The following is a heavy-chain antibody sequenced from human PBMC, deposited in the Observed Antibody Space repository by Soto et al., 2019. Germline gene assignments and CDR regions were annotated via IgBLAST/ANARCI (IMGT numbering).Heavy chain of an antibody. CDR1: GGSFSGYY. V-gene: IGHV4-34*01. J-gene: IGHJ4*02. CDR2: INHSGNT. D-gene: IGHD2-2*01. CDR3: ARGGYCGTSSCYYFDY. Sequence: QVQLHQWGAGLLKPSETLSLTCAVYGGSFSGYYWGWIRQSQGKGLEWIGEINHSGNTNYNPSLKSRVAISVDTSENHFSLKLSSVTAADTAVYYCARGGYCGTSSCYYFDYWGQGTLVTVSS.